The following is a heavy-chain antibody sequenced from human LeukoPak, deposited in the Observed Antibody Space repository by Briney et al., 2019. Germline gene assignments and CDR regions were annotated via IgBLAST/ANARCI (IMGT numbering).Heavy chain of an antibody. CDR3: AKDMARAYNFIDY. CDR2: ISWNSGSI. V-gene: IGHV3-9*01. D-gene: IGHD1-1*01. J-gene: IGHJ4*02. Sequence: GGSLRLSCAASGFTFDDFAMHWVRQAPGKGLEWVSSISWNSGSIGYADSVKGRFTISRNNAKNSLYLQMNSLRAEGTALYYCAKDMARAYNFIDYWGQGTLVTVSS. CDR1: GFTFDDFA.